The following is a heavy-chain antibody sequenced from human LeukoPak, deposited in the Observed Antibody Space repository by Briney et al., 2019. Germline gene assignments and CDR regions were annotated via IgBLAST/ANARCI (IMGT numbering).Heavy chain of an antibody. J-gene: IGHJ4*02. Sequence: PGGSLRLSRAASGFTFSSYAMSWVRQAPGKGLEWVSAISGSGGSTYYADSVKGRFTISRDNSKNTLYLQMNSLRAEDTAVYYCAKDPYYGSGSYYDYWGQGTLVTVSS. V-gene: IGHV3-23*01. CDR3: AKDPYYGSGSYYDY. CDR2: ISGSGGST. D-gene: IGHD3-10*01. CDR1: GFTFSSYA.